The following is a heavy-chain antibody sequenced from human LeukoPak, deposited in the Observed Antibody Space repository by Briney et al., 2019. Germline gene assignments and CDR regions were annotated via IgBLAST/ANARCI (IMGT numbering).Heavy chain of an antibody. Sequence: SETLSLTCAVYGGSFSGYYWSWIRQPPGKGLEWIGEINHSGSTNYNPSLKSRVTISVDTSKNQFSLKLSSVTAADTAVYYCARQHPYCYYYYMDVWGKGTTVTVSS. CDR1: GGSFSGYY. V-gene: IGHV4-34*01. CDR2: INHSGST. CDR3: ARQHPYCYYYYMDV. D-gene: IGHD2-21*01. J-gene: IGHJ6*03.